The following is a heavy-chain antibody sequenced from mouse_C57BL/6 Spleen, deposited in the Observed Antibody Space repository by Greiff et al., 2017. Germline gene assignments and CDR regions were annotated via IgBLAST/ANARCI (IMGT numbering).Heavy chain of an antibody. V-gene: IGHV1-18*01. CDR1: GYTFTDYN. CDR3: ARSGYYGLYAMDY. CDR2: INPNNGGT. D-gene: IGHD1-1*01. Sequence: EVKLMESGPELVKPGASVKIPCKASGYTFTDYNMDWVKQSHGKSLEWIGDINPNNGGTIYNQKFKGKATLTVDKSSSTAYMELRSLTSEDTAVYYCARSGYYGLYAMDYWGQGTSVTVSA. J-gene: IGHJ4*01.